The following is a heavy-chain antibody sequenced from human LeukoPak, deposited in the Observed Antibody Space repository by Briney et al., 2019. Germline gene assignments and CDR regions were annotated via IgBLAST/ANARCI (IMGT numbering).Heavy chain of an antibody. J-gene: IGHJ4*02. V-gene: IGHV3-23*01. Sequence: PGGSLGLSCAASGFTCSSYARSWVRQAPGNGLEWVSAISRSGGSTYYADSVKGRFTISRDNAKNTLYLQKNSLRAEDTAVYYFAKGSSVLRNFAGLPPKGGYFDYWGQGTLVTVSP. CDR1: GFTCSSYA. CDR3: AKGSSVLRNFAGLPPKGGYFDY. D-gene: IGHD3-9*01. CDR2: ISRSGGST.